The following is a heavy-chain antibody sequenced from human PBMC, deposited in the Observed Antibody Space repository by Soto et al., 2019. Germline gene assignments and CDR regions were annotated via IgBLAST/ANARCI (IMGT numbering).Heavy chain of an antibody. Sequence: QVQLVQSGPEVKKPGSSVKVSCKLSGGTFRTYAISWVRQAPGQGLEWMGGIIPIFRTPDYSQKFQGRDRIIADESTTTAYIELSTMTFEDTAVYYCARDEDRDQWGGNYYYSLDVWGQGTTVTVSS. J-gene: IGHJ6*02. V-gene: IGHV1-69*12. CDR3: ARDEDRDQWGGNYYYSLDV. CDR2: IIPIFRTP. D-gene: IGHD1-26*01. CDR1: GGTFRTYA.